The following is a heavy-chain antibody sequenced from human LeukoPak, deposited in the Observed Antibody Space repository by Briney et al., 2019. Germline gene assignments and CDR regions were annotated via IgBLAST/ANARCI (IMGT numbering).Heavy chain of an antibody. J-gene: IGHJ4*02. Sequence: AGGSLRLSCAASGFTFSTYWMDWVRQAPGKGLEWVASIKEDGSDTNYVGSVRGRFTVSRDNTKNSLYLQMNSLRADDTAVYYCASDQAYSQFDYWGQGTLVTVSS. V-gene: IGHV3-7*01. CDR1: GFTFSTYW. CDR3: ASDQAYSQFDY. D-gene: IGHD2-15*01. CDR2: IKEDGSDT.